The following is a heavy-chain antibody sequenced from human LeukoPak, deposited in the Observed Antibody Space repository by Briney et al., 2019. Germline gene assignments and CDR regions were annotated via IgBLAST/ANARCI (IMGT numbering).Heavy chain of an antibody. CDR1: GDSISGHY. V-gene: IGHV4-59*11. CDR2: IFYSGNT. J-gene: IGHJ4*02. CDR3: ARGLVSSGSRYDC. D-gene: IGHD2-15*01. Sequence: SETLSLTCTVSGDSISGHYWSWIRQPPGKGLEWIGYIFYSGNTNYNSSLKSRVTISVDTSKNQFSLNLRSVTAADTAVYYCARGLVSSGSRYDCWGQGTLVTVSS.